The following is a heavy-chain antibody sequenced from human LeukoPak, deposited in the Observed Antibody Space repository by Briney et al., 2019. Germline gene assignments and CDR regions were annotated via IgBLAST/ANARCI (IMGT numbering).Heavy chain of an antibody. V-gene: IGHV4-59*08. Sequence: SETLSLTCTVSGGSISSYYWSWIRQPAGKGLEWIGYIYYSGSTNYNPSLKSRVTISVDTSKNQFSLKLSSVTAADTAVYYCARHALSPYDFWSGAPLFFDYWGQGTLVTVSS. D-gene: IGHD3-3*01. CDR3: ARHALSPYDFWSGAPLFFDY. CDR2: IYYSGST. CDR1: GGSISSYY. J-gene: IGHJ4*02.